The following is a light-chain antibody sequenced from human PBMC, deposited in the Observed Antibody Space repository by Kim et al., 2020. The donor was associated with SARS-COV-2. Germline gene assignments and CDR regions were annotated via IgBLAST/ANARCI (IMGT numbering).Light chain of an antibody. Sequence: QSVTISCTGSSSNIGADFAVHWYQQLPRTAPKLLIYTNANRPSGVPDRFSGSRSGTSASLAISGLQAEDEADYYCQSYDSSLSAYVFGTGTKVTVL. J-gene: IGLJ1*01. CDR2: TNA. V-gene: IGLV1-40*01. CDR1: SSNIGADFA. CDR3: QSYDSSLSAYV.